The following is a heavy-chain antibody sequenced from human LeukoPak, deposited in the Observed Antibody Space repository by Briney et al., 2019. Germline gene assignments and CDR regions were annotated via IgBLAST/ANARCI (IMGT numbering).Heavy chain of an antibody. D-gene: IGHD3-10*01. J-gene: IGHJ4*02. CDR1: GYTFTGYY. CDR3: ARELLKSSLQYYYGSGSSGY. V-gene: IGHV1-2*02. CDR2: INPNSGGT. Sequence: ASVKVSCKASGYTFTGYYMHWVRQAPGQGLEWMGWINPNSGGTNYAQKFQGRVTMTRDTSISTAYMELSRLRSDDTAVYSCARELLKSSLQYYYGSGSSGYWGQGTLVTVSS.